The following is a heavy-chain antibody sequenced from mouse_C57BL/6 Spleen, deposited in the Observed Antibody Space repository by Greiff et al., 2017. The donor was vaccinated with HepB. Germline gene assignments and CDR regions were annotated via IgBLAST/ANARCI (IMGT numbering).Heavy chain of an antibody. J-gene: IGHJ4*01. D-gene: IGHD2-4*01. Sequence: QVQLQQSGAELVRPGASVKLSCKASGYTFTDYYINWVKQRPGQGLEWIARIYPGSGNTYYNEKFKGKATLTAEKSSSTAYMQLSSLTSEDSAVYFCARRNYDGYAMDDWGQGTSVTVSS. V-gene: IGHV1-76*01. CDR3: ARRNYDGYAMDD. CDR2: IYPGSGNT. CDR1: GYTFTDYY.